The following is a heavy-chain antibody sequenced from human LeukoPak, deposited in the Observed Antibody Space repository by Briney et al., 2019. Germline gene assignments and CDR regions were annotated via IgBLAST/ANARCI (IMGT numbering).Heavy chain of an antibody. CDR2: INHSGST. CDR1: GGSFSGYY. D-gene: IGHD4-17*01. J-gene: IGHJ4*02. V-gene: IGHV4-34*01. CDR3: ARVDYGDYHALDY. Sequence: SETLSLTCVVYGGSFSGYYWSWIRPPPGRGLEWVGEINHSGSTNYNPSVKSRVTISVDTSKNQFSLNLSSVTAADTAVYYCARVDYGDYHALDYWGQGTLVTVSS.